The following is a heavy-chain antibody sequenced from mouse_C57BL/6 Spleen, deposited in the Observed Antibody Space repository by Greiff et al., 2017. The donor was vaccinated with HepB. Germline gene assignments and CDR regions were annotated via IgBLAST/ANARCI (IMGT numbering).Heavy chain of an antibody. CDR2: INPNNGGT. Sequence: EVKLMESGPELVKPGASVKIPCKASGYTFTDYNMDWVKQSHGKSLEWIGDINPNNGGTIYNQKFKGKATLTVDKSSSTAYMELRSLTSEDTAVYYCARRGFITTVVATNYYAMDYWGQGTSVTVSS. CDR3: ARRGFITTVVATNYYAMDY. V-gene: IGHV1-18*01. CDR1: GYTFTDYN. J-gene: IGHJ4*01. D-gene: IGHD1-1*01.